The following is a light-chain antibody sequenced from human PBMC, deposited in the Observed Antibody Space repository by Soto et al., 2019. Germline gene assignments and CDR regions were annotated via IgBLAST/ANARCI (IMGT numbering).Light chain of an antibody. Sequence: QSVLTQPPSVSAAPGQKVTISCSGSSSKIGNNYVSWYQQLPGTAPKLLIYDNNKRPSGIPDRFSGSKSGTSATLGITGLQTGDEADYYCGTWDSSLSALYVFVTGTKVTVL. CDR3: GTWDSSLSALYV. V-gene: IGLV1-51*01. CDR2: DNN. CDR1: SSKIGNNY. J-gene: IGLJ1*01.